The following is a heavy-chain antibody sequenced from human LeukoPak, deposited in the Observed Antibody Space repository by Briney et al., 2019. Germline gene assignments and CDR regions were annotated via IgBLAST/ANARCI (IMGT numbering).Heavy chain of an antibody. CDR1: GFTFSSYA. D-gene: IGHD3-10*01. J-gene: IGHJ4*02. V-gene: IGHV3-23*01. CDR3: AKHGSSDYFDY. Sequence: GGSLRLPCAASGFTFSSYAMSWVRQAPGKGLEWVSAISGSGGSTYYADSVKGRFTISRDNSKNTLYLQLNSLRAEDTAVYYCAKHGSSDYFDYWGQGTLVTVSS. CDR2: ISGSGGST.